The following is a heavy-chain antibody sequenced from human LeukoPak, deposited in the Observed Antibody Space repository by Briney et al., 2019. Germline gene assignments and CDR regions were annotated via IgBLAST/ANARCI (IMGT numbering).Heavy chain of an antibody. Sequence: SETLSLTCTVSGGSISSYYWSWIRQPPGKGLEWIGHIYSSGSTTYSPSLKSRVSMSADTSKNQFSLKVTSVTAADTAVYYCARDRSSGWGFDYWGQGTLVTVSS. J-gene: IGHJ4*02. CDR1: GGSISSYY. D-gene: IGHD6-19*01. CDR3: ARDRSSGWGFDY. V-gene: IGHV4-4*08. CDR2: IYSSGST.